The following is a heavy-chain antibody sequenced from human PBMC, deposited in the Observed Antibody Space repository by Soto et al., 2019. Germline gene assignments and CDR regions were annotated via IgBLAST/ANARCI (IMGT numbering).Heavy chain of an antibody. Sequence: GGSMRLSCAAAGVKISHYAMHWVRQLPGKGLEWVALISYDGDNQYFTDSVRGRFTISRDNSKTAVYLEMNNLRLDDSATYYCVRPHSDSSNAFDRWGQGTLVTVSS. CDR1: GVKISHYA. J-gene: IGHJ5*02. V-gene: IGHV3-30-3*01. D-gene: IGHD3-22*01. CDR3: VRPHSDSSNAFDR. CDR2: ISYDGDNQ.